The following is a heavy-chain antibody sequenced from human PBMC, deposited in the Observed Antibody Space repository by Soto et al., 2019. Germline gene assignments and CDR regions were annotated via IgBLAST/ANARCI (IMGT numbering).Heavy chain of an antibody. J-gene: IGHJ4*02. D-gene: IGHD3-10*01. CDR3: AEEGRLRSPAGDYFDS. CDR1: GFSFPDYD. CDR2: VGRFGNT. Sequence: LLDSGGHLVQPGGSLRLSCEASGFSFPDYDMNWVRQTPGKGLEWVSAVGRFGNTYYRDSVRGRFTISRDDSSNTVYLQMNSLRVEDTAVYFWAEEGRLRSPAGDYFDSWAQGSLVTVSS. V-gene: IGHV3-23*01.